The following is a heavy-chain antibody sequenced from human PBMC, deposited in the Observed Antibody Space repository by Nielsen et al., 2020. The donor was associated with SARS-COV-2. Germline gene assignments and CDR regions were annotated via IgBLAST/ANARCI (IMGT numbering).Heavy chain of an antibody. D-gene: IGHD1-1*01. V-gene: IGHV1-18*04. J-gene: IGHJ5*02. Sequence: ASVKVSCKASGYTFTSYGISWVRQAPGQGLEWMGWISAYNGNTNYAQKLQGRVTMTTDTSTSTAYMELRSLRSDDTAVYYCARDYFPTTTGWFDPWGQGTLVTVSS. CDR3: ARDYFPTTTGWFDP. CDR2: ISAYNGNT. CDR1: GYTFTSYG.